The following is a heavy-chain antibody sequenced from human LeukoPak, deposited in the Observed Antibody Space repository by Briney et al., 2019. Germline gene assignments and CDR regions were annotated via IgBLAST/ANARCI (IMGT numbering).Heavy chain of an antibody. CDR2: FDPEDGET. J-gene: IGHJ3*02. CDR3: ATEMQAAAGDLDAFGI. V-gene: IGHV1-24*01. Sequence: ASVKVSCKVSGYTLTELSMHWVRQAPGKGLEWMGGFDPEDGETIYAQKFQGRVTMTEDTSTDTAYMELSSLRSEDTAVYYCATEMQAAAGDLDAFGIWGQGTMVTVSS. D-gene: IGHD6-13*01. CDR1: GYTLTELS.